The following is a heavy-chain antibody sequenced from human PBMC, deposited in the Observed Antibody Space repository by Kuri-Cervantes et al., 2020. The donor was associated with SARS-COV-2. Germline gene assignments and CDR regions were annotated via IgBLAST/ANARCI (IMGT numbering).Heavy chain of an antibody. CDR1: GGSFSGYY. CDR2: INHSGST. D-gene: IGHD4-11*01. J-gene: IGHJ5*02. V-gene: IGHV4-34*01. CDR3: ARGGDYSNWFDP. Sequence: GSLRLSCAVYGGSFSGYYWSWIRQPPGKGLEWIGEINHSGSTNCNPSLKSRVTISVDTSKNQFSLKLSSVTAADTAVYYCARGGDYSNWFDPWGQGTLVTVSS.